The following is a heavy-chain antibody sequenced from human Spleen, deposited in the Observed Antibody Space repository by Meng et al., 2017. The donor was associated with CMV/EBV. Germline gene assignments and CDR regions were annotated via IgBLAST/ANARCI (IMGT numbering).Heavy chain of an antibody. J-gene: IGHJ4*02. Sequence: ETLSLTCAASGFTVSSNYMSWVRQAPGKGLEWVSVIYSGGSTYYADSVKGRFTISRDNSKNTLYLQMNSLRAEDTAVYYCARGGKVGAKSPLDYWGQGTLVTVSS. CDR1: GFTVSSNY. D-gene: IGHD1-26*01. CDR3: ARGGKVGAKSPLDY. V-gene: IGHV3-66*02. CDR2: IYSGGST.